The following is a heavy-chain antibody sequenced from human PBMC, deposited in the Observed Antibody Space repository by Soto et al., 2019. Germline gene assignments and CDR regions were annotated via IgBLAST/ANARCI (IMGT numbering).Heavy chain of an antibody. V-gene: IGHV3-33*01. CDR1: GFTFSSYG. CDR2: IWYDGSNK. Sequence: GGSLRLSCAASGFTFSSYGMHWVRQAPGKGLEWVAVIWYDGSNKYYADSVKGRFTISRDNSKNTLYLQMNSLRAEDTAVYYCARDGLSGYDVGVLGYYYYGMDVWGQGTTVTVSS. J-gene: IGHJ6*02. CDR3: ARDGLSGYDVGVLGYYYYGMDV. D-gene: IGHD5-12*01.